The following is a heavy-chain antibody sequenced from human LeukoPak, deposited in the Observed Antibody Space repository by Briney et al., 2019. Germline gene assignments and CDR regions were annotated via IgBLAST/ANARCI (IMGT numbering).Heavy chain of an antibody. Sequence: GGSLRLSCAASGFTFSSYEMNWVRQAPGKGLEWVSYINSSGSTIYYADSVKGRFTISRDNAKNSLYLQMNSLRAEDTAVYYCARELWFGGRTMFDPWGQGTLVTVSS. CDR2: INSSGSTI. J-gene: IGHJ5*02. CDR1: GFTFSSYE. D-gene: IGHD3-10*01. V-gene: IGHV3-48*03. CDR3: ARELWFGGRTMFDP.